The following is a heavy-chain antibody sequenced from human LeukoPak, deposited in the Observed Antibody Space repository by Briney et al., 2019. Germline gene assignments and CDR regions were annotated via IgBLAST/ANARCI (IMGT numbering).Heavy chain of an antibody. CDR1: GYTLTELP. CDR3: ATGTSGSYYVGIVRPIDY. V-gene: IGHV1-24*01. CDR2: FDPDDGET. Sequence: GASVKVSCKVSGYTLTELPIHWVRQAPGKGLEWMGGFDPDDGETVYAQMFQGRVTMTEDTSSDTASMELSSLRSEDTAVYCCATGTSGSYYVGIVRPIDYWGQGTLVTVSS. J-gene: IGHJ4*02. D-gene: IGHD1-26*01.